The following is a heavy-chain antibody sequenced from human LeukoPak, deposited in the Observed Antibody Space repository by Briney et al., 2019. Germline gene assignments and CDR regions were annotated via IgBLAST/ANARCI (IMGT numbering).Heavy chain of an antibody. CDR2: IKHSGGT. J-gene: IGHJ4*02. D-gene: IGHD3-9*01. Sequence: SETLPLTCTIFGGSFSGYSWTWIRQPPGEGLEWIREIKHSGGTNYNPSLKSRVTISVDTSKNQFSLKLSSVTAADTAVYYCARGELRYFDWLPWGQGTLVTVSS. CDR3: ARGELRYFDWLP. CDR1: GGSFSGYS. V-gene: IGHV4-34*01.